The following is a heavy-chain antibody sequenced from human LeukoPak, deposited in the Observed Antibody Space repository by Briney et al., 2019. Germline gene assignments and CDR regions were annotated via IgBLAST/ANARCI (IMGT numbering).Heavy chain of an antibody. CDR3: ARRAGVTAIAAFDY. CDR1: GGSISSYY. CDR2: IYYSGST. D-gene: IGHD2-21*02. V-gene: IGHV4-59*08. Sequence: SETLSLTRTVSGGSISSYYWSWIRQPPGKGLEWIGYIYYSGSTNYNPSLKSRVTISVDTSKNQFSLKLSSVTAADTAVYYCARRAGVTAIAAFDYWGQGTLVTVSS. J-gene: IGHJ4*02.